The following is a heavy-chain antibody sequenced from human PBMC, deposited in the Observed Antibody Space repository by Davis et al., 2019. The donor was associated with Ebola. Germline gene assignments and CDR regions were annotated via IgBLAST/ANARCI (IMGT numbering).Heavy chain of an antibody. Sequence: GESLKISCAASGFTFSSYSMNWVRQAPGKGLEWVSYISSSSSTIYYADSVKGRFTISRDNAKNSLYLQMNSLRDEDTAVYYCARDLNWGYYYDSSGPPYAFDIWGQGTMVTVSS. CDR3: ARDLNWGYYYDSSGPPYAFDI. CDR2: ISSSSSTI. V-gene: IGHV3-48*02. J-gene: IGHJ3*02. CDR1: GFTFSSYS. D-gene: IGHD3-22*01.